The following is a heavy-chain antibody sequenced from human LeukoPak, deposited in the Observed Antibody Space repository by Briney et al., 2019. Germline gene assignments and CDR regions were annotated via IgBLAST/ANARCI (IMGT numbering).Heavy chain of an antibody. CDR3: ARDRLVATPDFDY. Sequence: GGSLRLSCAASGFTFSSYSMNWVRQAPGKGLEWVSSISSSSSYIYYADSVKGRFTISRDNAKNSLYLQMTSLRAEDTAVYYCARDRLVATPDFDYWGQGTLVTVSS. CDR2: ISSSSSYI. V-gene: IGHV3-21*01. CDR1: GFTFSSYS. J-gene: IGHJ4*02. D-gene: IGHD5-12*01.